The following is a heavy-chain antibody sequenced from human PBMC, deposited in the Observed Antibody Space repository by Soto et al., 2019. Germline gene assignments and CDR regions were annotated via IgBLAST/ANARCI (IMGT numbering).Heavy chain of an antibody. Sequence: AAVTVCCKACVDTLSIYDMLCVRQAPGQGLEWMGIINPSGGSTSYAQKFQGRVTMTRDTSTSTVYMELSSLRSEDTAVYYCARESSVAGTIYYYYYYGMDVWGQGTTVTVSS. J-gene: IGHJ6*02. V-gene: IGHV1-46*01. CDR1: VDTLSIYD. D-gene: IGHD6-19*01. CDR3: ARESSVAGTIYYYYYYGMDV. CDR2: INPSGGST.